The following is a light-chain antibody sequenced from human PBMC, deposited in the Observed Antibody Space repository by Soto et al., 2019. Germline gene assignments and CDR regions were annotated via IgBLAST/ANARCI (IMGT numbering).Light chain of an antibody. CDR3: QVWDPASDVV. Sequence: SYELTQPPSLSVAPGQTARITCGGDNIGGRNAHWYQQKAGQAPILVVYDDSDRPSGIPERFSGSNSGNTATLSISRVEAGDEAAYYCQVWDPASDVVFGGGTKLNVL. V-gene: IGLV3-21*02. CDR2: DDS. J-gene: IGLJ2*01. CDR1: NIGGRN.